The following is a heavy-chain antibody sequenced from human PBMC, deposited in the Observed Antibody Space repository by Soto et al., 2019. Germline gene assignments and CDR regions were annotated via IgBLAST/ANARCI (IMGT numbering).Heavy chain of an antibody. CDR3: ARGPREYDFWSGPGDIYYYGMDV. J-gene: IGHJ6*02. V-gene: IGHV1-69*13. CDR2: IIPIFGTA. CDR1: GYTFTSYG. D-gene: IGHD3-3*01. Sequence: GASVKVSCKAFGYTFTSYGISWVRQAPGQGLKWMGGIIPIFGTANYAQKFQGRVTITADESTSTAYMELSSLRSEDTAVYYCARGPREYDFWSGPGDIYYYGMDVWGQGTTVTVSS.